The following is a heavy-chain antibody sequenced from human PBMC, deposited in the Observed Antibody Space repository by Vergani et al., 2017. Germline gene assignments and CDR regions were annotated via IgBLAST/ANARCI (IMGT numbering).Heavy chain of an antibody. Sequence: VQLVESGGGLVQPGGSLRLSCAASGFTFSSYAMSWVRQAPGKGLEWVSAISGGGGSTYYADSVKGRFTISRDNSKNTLYLQMNSLRAEDTAVYYCVRDRGEMATIYGYFDYWGQGTLVTVSS. J-gene: IGHJ4*02. CDR1: GFTFSSYA. CDR3: VRDRGEMATIYGYFDY. V-gene: IGHV3-23*04. CDR2: ISGGGGST. D-gene: IGHD5-24*01.